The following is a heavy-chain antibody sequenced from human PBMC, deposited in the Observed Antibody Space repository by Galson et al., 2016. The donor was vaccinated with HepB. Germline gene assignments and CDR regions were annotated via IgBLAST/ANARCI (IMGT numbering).Heavy chain of an antibody. V-gene: IGHV3-30*03. D-gene: IGHD1-26*01. J-gene: IGHJ4*02. CDR3: VSGIVGTANRDY. Sequence: SLRLSCAASRFNFSQSGMHWVRQAPGKGLEWVAAISYDEARKEYAGSVKARFTISRDNSKNTVHLQMSSLRPEDTAVYYCVSGIVGTANRDYWGQGTLVTVSS. CDR2: ISYDEARK. CDR1: RFNFSQSG.